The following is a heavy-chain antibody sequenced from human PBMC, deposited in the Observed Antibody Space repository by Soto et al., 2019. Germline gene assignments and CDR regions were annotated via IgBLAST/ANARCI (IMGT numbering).Heavy chain of an antibody. CDR3: ARYYYDYIWGSYSSLGAPFDY. D-gene: IGHD3-16*01. CDR1: GFTFSSYS. J-gene: IGHJ4*02. Sequence: EVQLVESGGGLVKPGGSLRLSCAASGFTFSSYSMNWVRQAPGKGLEWVSSISSSSSYIYYADSVKGRFTISRDNAKNSLYLQMNSLRAEDTAVYYCARYYYDYIWGSYSSLGAPFDYWGQGTLVTVSS. V-gene: IGHV3-21*01. CDR2: ISSSSSYI.